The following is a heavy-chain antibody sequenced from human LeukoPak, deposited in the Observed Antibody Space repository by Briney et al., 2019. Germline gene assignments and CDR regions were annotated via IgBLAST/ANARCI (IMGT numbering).Heavy chain of an antibody. J-gene: IGHJ4*02. Sequence: SQTLSLTFASSGYSVSNNNAAWNWIRQSPSRGLEWLGRTFYRSKWYNYYPVSAKSRITIKSDTSKNQFSLQLAYVTPEDTAVYYCAREGRRISGGTLSLDYWGQGTLVTVSS. CDR2: TFYRSKWYN. D-gene: IGHD2-15*01. V-gene: IGHV6-1*01. CDR1: GYSVSNNNAA. CDR3: AREGRRISGGTLSLDY.